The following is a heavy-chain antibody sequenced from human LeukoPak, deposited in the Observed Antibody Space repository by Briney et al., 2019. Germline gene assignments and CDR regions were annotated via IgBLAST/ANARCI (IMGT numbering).Heavy chain of an antibody. CDR2: ISGSGGST. CDR1: GFTFSSYA. D-gene: IGHD5-18*01. V-gene: IGHV3-23*01. CDR3: AKDGGYNCGSFDN. Sequence: GGSLRLSCAASGFTFSSYAMSWVCNAPRPGLDRVSAISGSGGSTYYADSVKGRVTISRDNSKSTLYLRMNSLRAEDTSVYYCAKDGGYNCGSFDNWGQATLVTVCS. J-gene: IGHJ4*02.